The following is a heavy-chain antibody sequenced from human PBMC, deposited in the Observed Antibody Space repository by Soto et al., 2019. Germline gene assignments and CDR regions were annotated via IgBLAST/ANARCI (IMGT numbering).Heavy chain of an antibody. Sequence: QVQLVESGGGVVQPGRSLRLSCEASGFTFSTYGMHWVRQAPGKGLEWVAVISYDENTKYYADSLKGRFTISRDNSKNTLYLEMNSLRPEDTAVYYCAKEVFSAGTGWFDPWGQRTLVTVSS. D-gene: IGHD6-13*01. J-gene: IGHJ5*02. V-gene: IGHV3-30*18. CDR1: GFTFSTYG. CDR3: AKEVFSAGTGWFDP. CDR2: ISYDENTK.